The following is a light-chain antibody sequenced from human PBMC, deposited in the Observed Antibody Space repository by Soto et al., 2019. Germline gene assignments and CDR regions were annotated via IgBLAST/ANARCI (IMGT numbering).Light chain of an antibody. J-gene: IGLJ1*01. V-gene: IGLV1-44*01. CDR1: SSNFGSNT. Sequence: ARMTQPPAECVTPGQRVTIYCSGSSSNFGSNTVNWYQQLPGTAPKLLIYSNNQRPSGVPDRFSGSKSGTSASLAISGLQSEDEADYYCAAWDDSLNGRYVFGTGTKVTVL. CDR2: SNN. CDR3: AAWDDSLNGRYV.